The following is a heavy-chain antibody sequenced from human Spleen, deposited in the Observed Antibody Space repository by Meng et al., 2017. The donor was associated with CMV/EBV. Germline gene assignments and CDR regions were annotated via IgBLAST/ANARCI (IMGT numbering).Heavy chain of an antibody. J-gene: IGHJ5*02. D-gene: IGHD3-22*01. CDR3: ARGYYYDSSGYYPNWFDP. V-gene: IGHV4-34*01. CDR2: INHSGST. Sequence: QVQLQQWGAGLFKSSETLSPTCAAYGGSFSGYYRSCIRQPPGKGLEWIGEINHSGSTNYNPSLKSRVTISVDTSKNQFSLKLSSVTAADTAVYYCARGYYYDSSGYYPNWFDPWGQGTLVTVSS. CDR1: GGSFSGYY.